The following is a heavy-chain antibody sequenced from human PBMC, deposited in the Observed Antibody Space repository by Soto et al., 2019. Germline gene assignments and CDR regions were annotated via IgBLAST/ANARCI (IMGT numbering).Heavy chain of an antibody. V-gene: IGHV3-30*18. Sequence: GGSLRLSCAASGFTFSSYGMHWVRQAPGKGLERVAVISYDGSNKYYADSVKGRFTISRDNSKNTLYLQMNSLRAEDTAVYYCAKELGRTWIQLWLLDYWGQGTLVTVSS. D-gene: IGHD5-18*01. CDR1: GFTFSSYG. CDR3: AKELGRTWIQLWLLDY. J-gene: IGHJ4*02. CDR2: ISYDGSNK.